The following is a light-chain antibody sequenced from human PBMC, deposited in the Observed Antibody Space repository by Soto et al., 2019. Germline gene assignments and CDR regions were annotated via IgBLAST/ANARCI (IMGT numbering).Light chain of an antibody. V-gene: IGKV3D-15*01. Sequence: EKVMTQSPATLSVSPGERATLSWSASQGISSDLAWYQQKPGQAPRLLIYGASTRATGIPARFSGSGSGTDFTLTISSLQSEDFAVYYCQQYNNWPPWTFGQGTRLENK. CDR3: QQYNNWPPWT. CDR2: GAS. J-gene: IGKJ5*01. CDR1: QGISSD.